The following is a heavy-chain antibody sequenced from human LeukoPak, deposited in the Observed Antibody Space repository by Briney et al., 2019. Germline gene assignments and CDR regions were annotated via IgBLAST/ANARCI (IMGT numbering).Heavy chain of an antibody. D-gene: IGHD6-19*01. J-gene: IGHJ6*03. V-gene: IGHV4-34*01. CDR2: INHSGST. CDR3: ARVRGWNYMDV. CDR1: GGSFSGYY. Sequence: SETLSLTCAVYGGSFSGYYWSWIRQPPGKGLEWIGEINHSGSTNYNPSLKSRVTISVDTSKNQFSLKLSSVTAAGTAVYYCARVRGWNYMDVWGKGTTVTVSS.